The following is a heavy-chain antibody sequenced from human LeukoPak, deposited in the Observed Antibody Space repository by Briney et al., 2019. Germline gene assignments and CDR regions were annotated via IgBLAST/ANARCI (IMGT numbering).Heavy chain of an antibody. J-gene: IGHJ4*02. V-gene: IGHV3-30*18. Sequence: GALRLSCAASGFTFSSYWMHWVRQAPGKGLEWVAVISYDGSNKYYADSVKGRFTISRDNSKNTLYLRMNSLRAEDTAVYYCAKDRGIAVAGSNYFDYWGQGTLVTVSS. D-gene: IGHD6-19*01. CDR1: GFTFSSYW. CDR2: ISYDGSNK. CDR3: AKDRGIAVAGSNYFDY.